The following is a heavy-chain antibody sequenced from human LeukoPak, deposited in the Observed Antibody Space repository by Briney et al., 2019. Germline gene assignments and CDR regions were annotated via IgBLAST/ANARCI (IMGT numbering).Heavy chain of an antibody. Sequence: ETLSLTCIVSGDSISSRSYYWAWIRQPPGKGLEWIGNIYYSGSTYYSPSLKSRVTISVDTSKNQFSLKLSSVTAADTAVYYCARVVSGNYFDYWGQGTLVTVSS. CDR1: GDSISSRSYY. CDR3: ARVVSGNYFDY. CDR2: IYYSGST. V-gene: IGHV4-39*07. J-gene: IGHJ4*02. D-gene: IGHD5/OR15-5a*01.